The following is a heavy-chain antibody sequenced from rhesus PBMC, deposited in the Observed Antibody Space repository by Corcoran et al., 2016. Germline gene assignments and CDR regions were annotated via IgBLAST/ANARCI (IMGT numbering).Heavy chain of an antibody. CDR1: CGSISRSY. Sequence: QVQLQESGPGLVKPSETLSLTCAVSCGSISRSYWSWIRPAPGTGLEWIGRMYGRGWSTEYNPSLQRRVTSSRDTSKNHLSMKLTSVTAADTAVYYCAKSQYSGWSGYFEFWGQGALVTVTS. CDR2: MYGRGWST. CDR3: AKSQYSGWSGYFEF. V-gene: IGHV4-160*01. J-gene: IGHJ1*01. D-gene: IGHD6-13*01.